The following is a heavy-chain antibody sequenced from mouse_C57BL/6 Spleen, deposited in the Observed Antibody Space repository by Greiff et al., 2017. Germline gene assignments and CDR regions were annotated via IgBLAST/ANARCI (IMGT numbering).Heavy chain of an antibody. CDR2: INYDGSST. J-gene: IGHJ4*01. D-gene: IGHD2-3*01. CDR1: GFTFSDYY. CDR3: ARGLDGYYFYYAMDY. V-gene: IGHV5-16*01. Sequence: DVMLVESEGGLVQPGSSMKLSCTASGFTFSDYYMAWVRQVPEKGLEWVANINYDGSSTYYLDSLKSRFIISIDNAKNILYLQMSSLKSEDTATYYCARGLDGYYFYYAMDYWGQGTSVTVSS.